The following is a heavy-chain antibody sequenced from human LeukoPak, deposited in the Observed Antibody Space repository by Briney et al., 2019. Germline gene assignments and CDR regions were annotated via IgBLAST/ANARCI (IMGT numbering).Heavy chain of an antibody. CDR2: INHSGST. D-gene: IGHD3-3*01. CDR3: ASTYYDFWSGFGGIDY. V-gene: IGHV4-34*01. J-gene: IGHJ4*02. CDR1: GGSFSGYY. Sequence: SETLSLTCAVYGGSFSGYYWSWIRQPPGKGLEWIGEINHSGSTNYNPSLKSRVTISVDTSKNQFSLKLSSVTAADTAVYYCASTYYDFWSGFGGIDYWGQGTLVTVSS.